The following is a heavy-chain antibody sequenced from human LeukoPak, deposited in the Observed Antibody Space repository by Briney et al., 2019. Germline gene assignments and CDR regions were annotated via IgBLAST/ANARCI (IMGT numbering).Heavy chain of an antibody. D-gene: IGHD3-9*01. CDR2: INTNTGNP. V-gene: IGHV7-4-1*02. J-gene: IGHJ4*02. Sequence: ASVKVSCKASGYTFTSYAMNWVRQAPGQGLEWMGWINTNTGNPTYAQGFTGRFVFSLDTSVSTAYLQISSLKAEDTAVYYCARVHYDILTGYYRNDYWGQGTLVTVSS. CDR3: ARVHYDILTGYYRNDY. CDR1: GYTFTSYA.